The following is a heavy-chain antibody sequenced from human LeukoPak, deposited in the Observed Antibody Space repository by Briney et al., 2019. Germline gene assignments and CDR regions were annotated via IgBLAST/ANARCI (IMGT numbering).Heavy chain of an antibody. V-gene: IGHV4-39*07. Sequence: SETLSLTCTVSGGSTSSSTYYWGWIRQPPGRGLEWIGSIYYNGNTHYNPSLKSRVTISVDTSRNQFSLKLSSVTAADTAVYYCARLGYSYGTYYFDYWGQGTLVTVSS. CDR3: ARLGYSYGTYYFDY. CDR1: GGSTSSSTYY. CDR2: IYYNGNT. J-gene: IGHJ4*02. D-gene: IGHD5-18*01.